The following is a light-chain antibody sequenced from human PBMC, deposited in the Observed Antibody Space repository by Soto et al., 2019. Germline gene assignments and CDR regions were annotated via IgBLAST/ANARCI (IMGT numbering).Light chain of an antibody. V-gene: IGKV1-39*01. CDR3: QQSYCTTYT. J-gene: IGKJ2*01. CDR1: QSISSY. Sequence: DIQMTQSPSSLSASVGDRVTITCRASQSISSYLNWYQQKPGQAPKLLIYAASSLQSGVPSRFSGSGSGTDFTLTISSLQPEDFATYYCQQSYCTTYTFGQGTKLEIK. CDR2: AAS.